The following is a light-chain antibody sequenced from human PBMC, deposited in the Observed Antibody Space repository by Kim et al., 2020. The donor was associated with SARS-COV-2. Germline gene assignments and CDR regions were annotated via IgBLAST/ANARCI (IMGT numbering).Light chain of an antibody. Sequence: DIQMTQSPASVSASVGDRVTITCRASQGINSRLAWYQQRPGKAPNLLIYVASTLQSGVPSRFSGSGSGTDFTLTISSLQPEDSATYFCQQTATFPLTFDGETKMDIQ. CDR3: QQTATFPLT. V-gene: IGKV1-12*01. CDR1: QGINSR. CDR2: VAS. J-gene: IGKJ4*01.